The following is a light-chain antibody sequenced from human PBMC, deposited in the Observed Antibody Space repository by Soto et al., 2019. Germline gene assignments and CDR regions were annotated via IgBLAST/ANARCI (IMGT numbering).Light chain of an antibody. CDR1: QSISSSF. Sequence: DIVLTQSPCTLSLSPGQRATLSWRASQSISSSFLAWYQQKPGRAPRLLIYGASSRAAGIPDRFSGSGSGTDFTLIISRLEPEDFAVYYCQQHGTSPRTFGHGTKVDI. CDR3: QQHGTSPRT. J-gene: IGKJ1*01. V-gene: IGKV3-20*01. CDR2: GAS.